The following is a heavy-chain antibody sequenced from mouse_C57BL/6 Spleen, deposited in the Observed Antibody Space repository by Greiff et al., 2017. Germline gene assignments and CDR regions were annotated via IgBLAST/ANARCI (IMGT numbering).Heavy chain of an antibody. Sequence: QVQLQQPGAELVRPGSSVKLSCKASGYTFTSYWMDWVKQRPGQGLEWIGNIYPSDSETHYNQKFKDKATLTVDKSSSTAYMQLSSLTSEDSAVYYGARSGGSSYPYYAMDYWGQGTSVTVSS. J-gene: IGHJ4*01. CDR1: GYTFTSYW. D-gene: IGHD1-1*01. CDR2: IYPSDSET. V-gene: IGHV1-61*01. CDR3: ARSGGSSYPYYAMDY.